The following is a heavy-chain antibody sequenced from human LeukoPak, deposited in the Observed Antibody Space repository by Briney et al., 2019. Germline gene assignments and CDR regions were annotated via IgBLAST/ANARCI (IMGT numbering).Heavy chain of an antibody. CDR2: IKQDGNEK. J-gene: IGHJ5*02. CDR1: GFTFTSHW. D-gene: IGHD5/OR15-5a*01. V-gene: IGHV3-7*01. CDR3: ARGFYDGVNWFDP. Sequence: PGGSLRLFCGASGFTFTSHWMSWVRQATGKGLEGVANIKQDGNEKYYVESVKGRFIISRDNAKNSLYLQMNSLRAEDTAVYYCARGFYDGVNWFDPWGQGTLVTVSS.